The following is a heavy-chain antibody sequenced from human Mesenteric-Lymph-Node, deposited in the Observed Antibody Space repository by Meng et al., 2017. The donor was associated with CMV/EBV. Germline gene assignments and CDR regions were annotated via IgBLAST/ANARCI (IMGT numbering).Heavy chain of an antibody. CDR3: THIRQLAFDY. J-gene: IGHJ4*02. Sequence: TCTFSGCSLSSSGVGVGWIRQPPGKALEWLALIYWDDEKRYSPSLKSRLTITKDTSKNQVVLTMTNLDPVDTATYYCTHIRQLAFDYWGQGTLVTVSS. V-gene: IGHV2-5*02. CDR2: IYWDDEK. CDR1: GCSLSSSGVG. D-gene: IGHD1-1*01.